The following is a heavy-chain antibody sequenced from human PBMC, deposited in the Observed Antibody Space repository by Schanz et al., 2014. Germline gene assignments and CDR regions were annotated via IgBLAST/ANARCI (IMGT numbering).Heavy chain of an antibody. V-gene: IGHV4-59*03. CDR2: VYYGGGADYNLGST. D-gene: IGHD7-27*01. CDR3: ARSPGRARYFDY. CDR1: GASISHFY. Sequence: QVQLQESGPGLVKPSETLSLTCTVSGASISHFYWSWIRQPPGKGLEWIGSVYYGGGADYNLGSTDYNPSLKSRVAISADKSKSQFSLRLHSLTAADTAVYYCARSPGRARYFDYWGQGSLVPVSS. J-gene: IGHJ4*02.